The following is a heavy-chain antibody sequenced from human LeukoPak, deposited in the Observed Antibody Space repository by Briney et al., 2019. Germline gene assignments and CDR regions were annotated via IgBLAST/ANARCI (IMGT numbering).Heavy chain of an antibody. V-gene: IGHV1-69*13. CDR2: IIPIFGTA. Sequence: GASVKVSCKASGGTFSSHAISWVRQAPGQGLEWMGGIIPIFGTANYAQKFQGRVTITADESTSTAYMELSSLRSEDTAVYYCATPGFYDSSGYYANWFDPWGQGTLVTVSS. J-gene: IGHJ5*02. CDR1: GGTFSSHA. D-gene: IGHD3-22*01. CDR3: ATPGFYDSSGYYANWFDP.